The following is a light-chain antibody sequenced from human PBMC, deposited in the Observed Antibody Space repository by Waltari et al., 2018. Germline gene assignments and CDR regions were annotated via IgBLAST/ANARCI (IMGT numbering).Light chain of an antibody. Sequence: QSALSQPASVSAYFGQSITIPCTGTSSDVGYSDSVSWYQHHPGKAPKFIIYDVSKRPSGVPNRFSGSKYGKRASLTISGLQPDDEAVYYCCAFAVGDTYVFGSGTNVTV. J-gene: IGLJ1*01. V-gene: IGLV2-23*02. CDR3: CAFAVGDTYV. CDR1: SSDVGYSDS. CDR2: DVS.